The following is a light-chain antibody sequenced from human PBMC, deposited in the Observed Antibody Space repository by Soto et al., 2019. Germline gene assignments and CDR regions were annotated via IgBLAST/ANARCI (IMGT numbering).Light chain of an antibody. CDR1: SSDVGGYNY. Sequence: QSALTQPPSASGSPGQSVTLSCTGTSSDVGGYNYVSWYQQHPGKAPKLMIYAFTKRPSGVPDRFSGSKSGNTASLTVSGLQAEDEADYCCSSYAGSNNFVVFGGGTKLTVL. CDR3: SSYAGSNNFVV. V-gene: IGLV2-8*01. J-gene: IGLJ2*01. CDR2: AFT.